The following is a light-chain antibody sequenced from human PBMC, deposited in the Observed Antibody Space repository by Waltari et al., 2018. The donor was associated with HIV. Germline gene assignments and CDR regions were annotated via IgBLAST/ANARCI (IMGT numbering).Light chain of an antibody. J-gene: IGLJ2*01. CDR1: SSDVGGYNY. V-gene: IGLV2-8*01. Sequence: QSALTQPPSASGSPGQSVTISCTGTSSDVGGYNYVSWYQQHPGKAPKLMIYEVSKRPSGVPDRCAGSKSGNTASLTVSGLQAEDEAEYYCSSYAGSNNLVVFGGGTKLTVL. CDR3: SSYAGSNNLVV. CDR2: EVS.